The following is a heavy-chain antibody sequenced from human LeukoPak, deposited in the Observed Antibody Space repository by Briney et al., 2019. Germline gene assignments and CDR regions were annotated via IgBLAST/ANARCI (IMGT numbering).Heavy chain of an antibody. CDR3: AREGGAEKGNWFDP. J-gene: IGHJ5*02. V-gene: IGHV4-59*01. Sequence: PSETLSLTRTVSGGSISSYYWSWIRQPPGKGLEWIGYIYYSGSTNYNPSLKSRVTISVDTSKNQFSLKLSSVTAADTAVYYCAREGGAEKGNWFDPWGQGTLVTVSS. D-gene: IGHD3-16*01. CDR1: GGSISSYY. CDR2: IYYSGST.